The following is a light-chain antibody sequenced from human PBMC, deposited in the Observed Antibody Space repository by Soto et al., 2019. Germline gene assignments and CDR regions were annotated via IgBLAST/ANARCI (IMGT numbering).Light chain of an antibody. CDR1: SSNIGGNT. CDR2: SNN. V-gene: IGLV1-44*01. J-gene: IGLJ2*01. Sequence: QSVLTQPPSASGTPGQRVTISCSGSSSNIGGNTVNWYQQLPGTASKLLIYSNNQRPSGVPDRFSGSKSGTSASLAISGLQSEYEADYYCAAWDDSLNGVVFGAGTKVTVL. CDR3: AAWDDSLNGVV.